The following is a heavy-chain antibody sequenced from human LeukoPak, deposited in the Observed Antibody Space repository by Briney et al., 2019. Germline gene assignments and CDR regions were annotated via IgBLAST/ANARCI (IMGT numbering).Heavy chain of an antibody. D-gene: IGHD5-24*01. J-gene: IGHJ4*02. V-gene: IGHV3-33*01. CDR1: GFTFSTYG. CDR2: IYYDGSNK. Sequence: GGSLRLSCAASGFTFSTYGMHWVRQAPGKGLEWVAVIYYDGSNKYYADSVKGRFTVSRDNSKNTLYLQMNSLRAEDTAVYYCATYSTDGYSLFDYWGQGTLVTVSS. CDR3: ATYSTDGYSLFDY.